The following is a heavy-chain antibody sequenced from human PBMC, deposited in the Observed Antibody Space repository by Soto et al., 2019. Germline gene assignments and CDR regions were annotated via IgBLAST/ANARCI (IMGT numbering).Heavy chain of an antibody. J-gene: IGHJ4*02. CDR2: IGGSGGSA. CDR1: GFTFRNYA. Sequence: EVPLLESGGGLVQPGGSLRLSCAASGFTFRNYAMSWVRQAPGKGLEWVSAIGGSGGSAYYADSVKGRFTISRDNSKNTLYLQMNSLRAEDTAAYYCAKDRYSSSWYYLDNWGQGTLVTLSS. CDR3: AKDRYSSSWYYLDN. D-gene: IGHD6-13*01. V-gene: IGHV3-23*01.